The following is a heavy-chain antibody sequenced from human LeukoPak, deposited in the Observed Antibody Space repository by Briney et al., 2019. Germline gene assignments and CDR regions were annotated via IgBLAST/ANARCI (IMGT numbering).Heavy chain of an antibody. Sequence: ASVKVSCKVSGYTLTELSMHWVRQAPGKGLEWMGGFDPEDGETIYAQKFQGRVTMTEDTSTDTAYMELSSLRSEDTAVYYCATKPLYYYDSSGYYGAFDIWGQGTMVTVSS. J-gene: IGHJ3*02. CDR2: FDPEDGET. D-gene: IGHD3-22*01. CDR1: GYTLTELS. V-gene: IGHV1-24*01. CDR3: ATKPLYYYDSSGYYGAFDI.